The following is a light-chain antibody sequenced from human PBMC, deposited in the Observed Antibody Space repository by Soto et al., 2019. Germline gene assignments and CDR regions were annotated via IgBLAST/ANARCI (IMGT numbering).Light chain of an antibody. J-gene: IGKJ5*01. CDR1: QSISSR. CDR2: DAS. Sequence: DIQMTQSPSTLSASVGYRVTITCRVSQSISSRLAWYQQKAGKAPNLLIYDASNLEGGVPSRFSGSGSETEFTLTISSLQTEDVAVYYCQQYFTTPITFGQGTRREIK. CDR3: QQYFTTPIT. V-gene: IGKV1-5*01.